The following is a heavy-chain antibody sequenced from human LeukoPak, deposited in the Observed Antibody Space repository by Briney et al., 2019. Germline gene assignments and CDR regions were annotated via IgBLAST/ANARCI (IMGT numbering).Heavy chain of an antibody. CDR2: IGKSSENI. Sequence: GGSLRLSCAASGFTFSAYSMNWVRQAPGKGLEWVSYIGKSSENIAYADSVKGRCAISRDDAKNSLYLQMNSLRDEDTAVYYCARDHRWNFDFRGQGILVTVSS. V-gene: IGHV3-48*02. D-gene: IGHD2-15*01. CDR3: ARDHRWNFDF. CDR1: GFTFSAYS. J-gene: IGHJ4*02.